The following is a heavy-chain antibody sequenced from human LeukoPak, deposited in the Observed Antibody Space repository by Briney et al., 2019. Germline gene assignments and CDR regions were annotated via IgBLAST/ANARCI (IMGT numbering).Heavy chain of an antibody. CDR3: ARDSVGSFDY. CDR1: GGSVSSYY. D-gene: IGHD1-26*01. CDR2: IYYSGST. Sequence: SETLSLTCTVSGGSVSSYYWSWIRQPPGKGLEWIGYIYYSGSTNYNPSLKSRVTISVDTSKNQFSLKLSSVTAADTAVYYCARDSVGSFDYWGQGTLVTVSS. V-gene: IGHV4-59*02. J-gene: IGHJ4*02.